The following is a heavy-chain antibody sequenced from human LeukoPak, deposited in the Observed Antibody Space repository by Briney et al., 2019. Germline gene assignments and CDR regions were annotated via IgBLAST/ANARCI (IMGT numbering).Heavy chain of an antibody. CDR2: ISSNGGST. Sequence: PGGSLRLSCSASGFTFSSYAMHWVRQAPGKGLEYVSAISSNGGSTYYADSVKGRFTTSRDNSKNTLYLQMSSLRAEDTAVYYCVKDSDLVLTGYLFDYWGQGTLVTASS. D-gene: IGHD3-9*01. V-gene: IGHV3-64D*06. CDR1: GFTFSSYA. CDR3: VKDSDLVLTGYLFDY. J-gene: IGHJ4*02.